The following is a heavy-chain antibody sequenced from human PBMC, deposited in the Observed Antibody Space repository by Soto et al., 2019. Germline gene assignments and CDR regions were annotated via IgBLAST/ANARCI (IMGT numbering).Heavy chain of an antibody. D-gene: IGHD2-8*02. CDR1: GLTFMSYA. CDR3: ASKDIVLVAAHKGFDQ. CDR2: ISYDGSNK. J-gene: IGHJ4*02. V-gene: IGHV3-30-3*01. Sequence: SLIVSCASCGLTFMSYAIHLVLQSPCKGLDWLSVISYDGSNKYYADSVKGRFNISRDNSKKTLYLQMNSLRAEETAVYYSASKDIVLVAAHKGFDQCGQRPLV.